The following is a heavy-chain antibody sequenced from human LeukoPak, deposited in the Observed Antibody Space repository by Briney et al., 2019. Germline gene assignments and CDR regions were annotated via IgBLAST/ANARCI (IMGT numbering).Heavy chain of an antibody. CDR1: GFTFSNAW. V-gene: IGHV3-30*02. CDR2: IRYDGSKK. CDR3: AKGAKRLGYCSGGTCYSNYDYYYMDV. Sequence: GGSLRLSCAASGFTFSNAWMSWVRQAPGKGLEWVAFIRYDGSKKYYADSVKGRFTISRDNSKNTLYLQMNSLRAEDTAVYYCAKGAKRLGYCSGGTCYSNYDYYYMDVWGKGTTVTISS. D-gene: IGHD2-15*01. J-gene: IGHJ6*03.